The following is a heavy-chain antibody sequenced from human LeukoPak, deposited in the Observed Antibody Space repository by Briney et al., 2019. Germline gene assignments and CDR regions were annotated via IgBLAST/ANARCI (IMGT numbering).Heavy chain of an antibody. Sequence: LVQGSCQAYGYTFNEYYIHGVRQAPREERGGMGWIDPKSGGSSYAQKFQDRVAMIRDTSISPAYMELTGLTSDDTAVGYCARAYSSGWYGSTDYWGQGTRVTVSS. CDR3: ARAYSSGWYGSTDY. CDR1: GYTFNEYY. D-gene: IGHD6-19*01. J-gene: IGHJ4*02. CDR2: IDPKSGGS. V-gene: IGHV1-2*02.